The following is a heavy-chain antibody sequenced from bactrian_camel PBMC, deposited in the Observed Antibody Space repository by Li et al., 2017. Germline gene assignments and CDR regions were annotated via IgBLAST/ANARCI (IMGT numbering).Heavy chain of an antibody. J-gene: IGHJ4*01. CDR2: VDSSSTT. V-gene: IGHV3S53*01. Sequence: HVQLVESGGGSVQAGGSLRLSCVASVWRRGDYCVGWFRQAPGQKREAVALVDSSSTTTYADSVKGRFTISQDNAKNTLTLQMNNLKPEDTASYYCAVARSWVVGGSRCAQIGRVSDSWGQGTQVTVS. CDR1: VWRRGDYC. CDR3: AVARSWVVGGSRCAQIGRVSDS. D-gene: IGHD3*01.